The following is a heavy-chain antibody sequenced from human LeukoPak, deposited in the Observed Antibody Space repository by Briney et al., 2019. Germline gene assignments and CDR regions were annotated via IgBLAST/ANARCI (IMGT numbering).Heavy chain of an antibody. CDR3: ARDLGATGAFDI. J-gene: IGHJ3*02. Sequence: GGSLRPSCAASGFTFSSYSMNWVRQAPGKGLEWVSSISSSSSYIYYADSVKGRFTISRDNAKNSLYLQMNSLRAEDTAVYYCARDLGATGAFDIWGQGTMVTVSS. D-gene: IGHD1-26*01. CDR1: GFTFSSYS. CDR2: ISSSSSYI. V-gene: IGHV3-21*01.